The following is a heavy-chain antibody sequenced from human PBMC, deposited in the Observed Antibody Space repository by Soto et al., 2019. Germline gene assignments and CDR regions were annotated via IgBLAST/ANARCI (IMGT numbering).Heavy chain of an antibody. Sequence: GGSLRLSCAASGFTFSSYAMSWVRQAPGKGLEWVSAISGSGGSTYYADSVKGRFTISRDNSKNTLYLQMNSLRAEDTAVYYCAKDSWIVVVPAAYNWFDPWGQGTLVTVS. J-gene: IGHJ5*02. D-gene: IGHD2-2*01. CDR3: AKDSWIVVVPAAYNWFDP. CDR1: GFTFSSYA. CDR2: ISGSGGST. V-gene: IGHV3-23*01.